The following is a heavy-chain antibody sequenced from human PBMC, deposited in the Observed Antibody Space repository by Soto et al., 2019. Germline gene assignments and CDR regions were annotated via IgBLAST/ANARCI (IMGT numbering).Heavy chain of an antibody. CDR1: GYTFSNFW. Sequence: PGESLKIPCQSSGYTFSNFWIGWVRQLPGRGLEWMGIIYPGDQETRYSPSFHGKVTISADKSINPAYLQWNSLEASDTAFHFCARSPRSSPYFDYWGQGALVTVSS. CDR2: IYPGDQET. J-gene: IGHJ4*02. D-gene: IGHD6-13*01. V-gene: IGHV5-51*01. CDR3: ARSPRSSPYFDY.